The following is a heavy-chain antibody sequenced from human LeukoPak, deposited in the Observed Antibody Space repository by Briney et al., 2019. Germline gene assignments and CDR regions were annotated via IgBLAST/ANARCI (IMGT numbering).Heavy chain of an antibody. CDR1: GGSISSYY. CDR3: ARSTTVTTDY. CDR2: IYYSGST. Sequence: SETLSLTCTVSGGSISSYYWSWIRQPPGKGLEWIGYIYYSGSTNYNPSLKSRVTISVDTSKSQFSLKLSSVTAADTAVYYCARSTTVTTDYWGQGTLVTVSS. D-gene: IGHD4-17*01. V-gene: IGHV4-59*01. J-gene: IGHJ4*02.